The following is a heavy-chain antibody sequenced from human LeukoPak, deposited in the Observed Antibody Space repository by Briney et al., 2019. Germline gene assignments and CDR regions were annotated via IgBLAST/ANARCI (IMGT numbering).Heavy chain of an antibody. V-gene: IGHV4-34*01. CDR2: INHSGST. Sequence: SETLSLTCAVYGESFSGFYWSWIRQPPGKGLEWIGEINHSGSTNYNPSLKSRVTISVDTSKNQFSLKLSSVTAADTAVYYCARSSGWYRGYFDYWGQGTLVTVSS. CDR3: ARSSGWYRGYFDY. D-gene: IGHD6-19*01. J-gene: IGHJ4*02. CDR1: GESFSGFY.